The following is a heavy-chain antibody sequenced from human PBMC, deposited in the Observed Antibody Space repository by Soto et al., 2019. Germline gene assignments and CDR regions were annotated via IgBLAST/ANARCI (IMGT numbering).Heavy chain of an antibody. Sequence: SETLSLTCTVSGGSISGYYWSWIRQSPGKGLEWIGYIYYSGSTHYNPSLKSRVTISVDTSRNQFSLKLNSVTAADTAVYYCARHRSTSGWAYWGQGTLVTVSS. CDR1: GGSISGYY. CDR3: ARHRSTSGWAY. D-gene: IGHD6-19*01. CDR2: IYYSGST. V-gene: IGHV4-59*08. J-gene: IGHJ4*02.